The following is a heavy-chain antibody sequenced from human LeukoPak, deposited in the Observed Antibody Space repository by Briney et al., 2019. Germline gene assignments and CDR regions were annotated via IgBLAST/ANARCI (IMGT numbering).Heavy chain of an antibody. CDR1: GFTFSSYS. CDR3: AKDLPSTSVGDYVNAFDI. CDR2: ISSSGSTI. V-gene: IGHV3-11*04. D-gene: IGHD4-17*01. J-gene: IGHJ3*02. Sequence: GGSLRLSCEASGFTFSSYSMNWIRQAPGKGLEWVSYISSSGSTIYYADSVKGRFTISRDNAKNSLYLQMNSLRAEDTAVYYCAKDLPSTSVGDYVNAFDIWGQGTMVTVSS.